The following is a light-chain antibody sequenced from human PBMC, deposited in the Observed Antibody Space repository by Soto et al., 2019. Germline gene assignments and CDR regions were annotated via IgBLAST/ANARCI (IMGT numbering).Light chain of an antibody. J-gene: IGLJ1*01. Sequence: QSVLPQPPSVSGAPGQRVTISCAGSSSNIGAGYNVHWYQHLPGTAPKLLIYDNNNRPSGVPDRFSGSKSGTSASLAITGLQAEDEADYYCQSYDSSLSAPYVFGTGTKVTVL. V-gene: IGLV1-40*01. CDR2: DNN. CDR1: SSNIGAGYN. CDR3: QSYDSSLSAPYV.